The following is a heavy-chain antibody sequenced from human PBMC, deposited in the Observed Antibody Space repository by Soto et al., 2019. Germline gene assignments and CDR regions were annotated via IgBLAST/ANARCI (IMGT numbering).Heavy chain of an antibody. Sequence: QVQLVESGGGVVQPGRSLRLSCAASGFTFSLYGVHWVRQAPGKGLEWVAVISSDGSNKYYADSVKGRFTISRDNSRNTLYLQMSSVRAEDTALYYCARAGAYDDGSGSYYQSRDYIDSWGQGTLVTVSS. CDR3: ARAGAYDDGSGSYYQSRDYIDS. J-gene: IGHJ4*02. CDR1: GFTFSLYG. CDR2: ISSDGSNK. V-gene: IGHV3-30-3*01. D-gene: IGHD3-10*01.